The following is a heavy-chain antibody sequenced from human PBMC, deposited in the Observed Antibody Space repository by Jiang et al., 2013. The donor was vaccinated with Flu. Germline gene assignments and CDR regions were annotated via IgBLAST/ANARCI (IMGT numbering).Heavy chain of an antibody. CDR2: IIPIFGTA. D-gene: IGHD2-21*02. J-gene: IGHJ6*02. V-gene: IGHV1-69*01. CDR3: ARSVVVTATTYYYYYYGMDV. CDR1: GGTFSSYA. Sequence: SGAEVKKPGSSVKVSCKASGGTFSSYAISWVRQAPGQGLEWMGGIIPIFGTANYAQKFQGRVTITADESTSTAYMELSSLRSEDTAVYYCARSVVVTATTYYYYYYGMDVWGQGTTVTVSS.